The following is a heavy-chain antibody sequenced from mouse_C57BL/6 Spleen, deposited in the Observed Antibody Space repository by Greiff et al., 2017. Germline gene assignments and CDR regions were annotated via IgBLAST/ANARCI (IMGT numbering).Heavy chain of an antibody. V-gene: IGHV6-3*01. J-gene: IGHJ3*01. CDR2: IRLKSDNYAT. Sequence: EVQLQESGGGLVQPGGSMKLSCVASGFTFSNYWMNWVRQSPEKGLEWVAQIRLKSDNYATHYAESVKGRFTISRDDSKSSVYLQMNNLSAEDTGIYYCTSYYEYDAGFAYWGQGTLVTVSA. D-gene: IGHD2-4*01. CDR3: TSYYEYDAGFAY. CDR1: GFTFSNYW.